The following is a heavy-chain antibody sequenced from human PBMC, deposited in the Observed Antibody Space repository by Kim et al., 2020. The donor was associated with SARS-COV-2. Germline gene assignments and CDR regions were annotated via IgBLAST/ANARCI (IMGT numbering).Heavy chain of an antibody. CDR1: GFTFSSYW. V-gene: IGHV3-7*01. J-gene: IGHJ6*02. D-gene: IGHD6-13*01. CDR3: ARDPYSSSWFPYYYYGMDV. Sequence: GGSLRLSCAASGFTFSSYWMSWVRQAPGKGLEWVANIKQDGSEKYYVDSVKGRFTISRDNAKNSLYLQMNSLRAEDTAVYYCARDPYSSSWFPYYYYGMDVWGQGTTVTVSS. CDR2: IKQDGSEK.